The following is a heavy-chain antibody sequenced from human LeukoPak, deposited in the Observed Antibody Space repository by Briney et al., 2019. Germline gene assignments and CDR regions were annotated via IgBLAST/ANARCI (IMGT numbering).Heavy chain of an antibody. CDR1: GGSFNSSDYY. D-gene: IGHD3-22*01. CDR3: ARDSTMIGEPPWYFDL. CDR2: IHQSGST. Sequence: SQTLSLTCTVSGGSFNSSDYYWSWIRQPPGKGLEWIGYIHQSGSTYYNPSFESRVIMSVDTSKNQFSLKLSSVTAADTAVYYCARDSTMIGEPPWYFDLWGRGTLVTVSS. J-gene: IGHJ2*01. V-gene: IGHV4-30-2*01.